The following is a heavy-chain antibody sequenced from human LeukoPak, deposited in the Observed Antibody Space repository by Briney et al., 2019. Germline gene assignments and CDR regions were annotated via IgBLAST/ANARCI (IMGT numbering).Heavy chain of an antibody. V-gene: IGHV4-59*01. Sequence: SETLTLTCTVSGGSISSYWSWIRQSPGKGLEWIGYIYFTGTTNYNPSLKSRLTISIDTSRNQFSLKLSSATAADTAIYYCVNGGSYLTKWGQGTLVTVSS. J-gene: IGHJ4*02. CDR1: GGSISSY. CDR2: IYFTGTT. CDR3: VNGGSYLTK. D-gene: IGHD3-10*01.